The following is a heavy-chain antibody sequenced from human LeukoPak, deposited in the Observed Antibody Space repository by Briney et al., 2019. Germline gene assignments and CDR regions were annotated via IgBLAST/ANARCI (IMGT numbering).Heavy chain of an antibody. CDR3: ARGVGYCSSTSCCNWFDP. CDR1: GGSISSYY. D-gene: IGHD2-2*01. V-gene: IGHV4-59*01. Sequence: SETLSLTCTVSGGSISSYYWSWIRQPPGKGLEWIGYIYYSGSTNYNPSLKSRVTISVDTSKNQFSLKLSSVTAADTAVYYCARGVGYCSSTSCCNWFDPWGQGTLVTVSS. J-gene: IGHJ5*02. CDR2: IYYSGST.